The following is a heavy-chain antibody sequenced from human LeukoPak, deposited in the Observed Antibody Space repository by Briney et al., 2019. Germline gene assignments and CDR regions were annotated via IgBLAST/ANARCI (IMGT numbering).Heavy chain of an antibody. V-gene: IGHV3-30*01. CDR1: GFTFSSFA. D-gene: IGHD7-27*01. CDR2: ISYDGSNK. CDR3: ARDRGYLGIWYYFDY. Sequence: GGSLRLSCAASGFTFSSFAMYWVRQAPGKGLEWVAVISYDGSNKYYADSVKGRFTISRDSTKDTLYLQMNSLRPEDAAVYYCARDRGYLGIWYYFDYWGQGTLVTVSS. J-gene: IGHJ4*02.